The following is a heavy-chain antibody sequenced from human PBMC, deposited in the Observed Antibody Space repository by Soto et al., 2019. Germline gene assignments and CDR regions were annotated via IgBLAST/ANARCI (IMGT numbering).Heavy chain of an antibody. CDR3: AGRPEIHPR. D-gene: IGHD1-26*01. Sequence: QVHLQESGPGLVKPSETLSLTCAISGGSTSSSDWWTWVRQPPGEGLEWIGEIHRDGVTNYNSSLKSRLTISLDHSRNQFSLSLTSVTAAGAAVYFCAGRPEIHPRWGQGILVPVSS. J-gene: IGHJ4*02. CDR1: GGSTSSSDW. V-gene: IGHV4-4*02. CDR2: IHRDGVT.